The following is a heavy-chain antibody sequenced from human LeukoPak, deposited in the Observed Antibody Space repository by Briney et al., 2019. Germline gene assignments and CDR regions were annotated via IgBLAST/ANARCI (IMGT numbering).Heavy chain of an antibody. V-gene: IGHV3-23*01. J-gene: IGHJ4*02. CDR1: GFIFSSYS. D-gene: IGHD6-13*01. Sequence: PGGSLRLSCAASGFIFSSYSMNWVRQAPGKGLEWVSTISVSGGNTYYADSVKGRFTISRDNSKNTLDLQMNSLRAEDTALYYCAKAPYGYSSSWCFDYWGQGTLVTVSS. CDR2: ISVSGGNT. CDR3: AKAPYGYSSSWCFDY.